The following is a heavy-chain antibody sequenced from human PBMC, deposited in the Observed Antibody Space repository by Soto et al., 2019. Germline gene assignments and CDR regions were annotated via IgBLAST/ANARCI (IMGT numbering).Heavy chain of an antibody. CDR3: ARIIGGTYDFWSGYSNNYFDY. CDR1: GYTFTSYG. J-gene: IGHJ4*02. Sequence: ASVKVSCKASGYTFTSYGISWVRQAPGQGLEWMGWISAYNGNTNYAQKLQGRVTMTTDTSTSTAYMELRSLRSDDTAVYYCARIIGGTYDFWSGYSNNYFDYWGQGTLVTVSS. D-gene: IGHD3-3*01. CDR2: ISAYNGNT. V-gene: IGHV1-18*01.